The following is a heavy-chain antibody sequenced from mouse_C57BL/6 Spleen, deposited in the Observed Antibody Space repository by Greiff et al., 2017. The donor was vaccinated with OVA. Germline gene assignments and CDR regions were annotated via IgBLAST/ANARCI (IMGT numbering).Heavy chain of an antibody. D-gene: IGHD1-1*01. V-gene: IGHV5-12*01. J-gene: IGHJ1*03. CDR1: GFTFSDYY. CDR3: ARRVYYYCSSSYWYFDV. Sequence: EVMLVESGGGLVRPGGSLKLSCAASGFTFSDYYMYWVRQTPEKRLEWVAYISNGGGSTYYPDNVKGRFTISRDNATNTLYLQMSRLKSEDTAMYYSARRVYYYCSSSYWYFDVWGTGTTVTVSS. CDR2: ISNGGGST.